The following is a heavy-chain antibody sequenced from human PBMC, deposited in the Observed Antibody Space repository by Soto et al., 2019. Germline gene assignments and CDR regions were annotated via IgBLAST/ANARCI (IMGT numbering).Heavy chain of an antibody. Sequence: GGSLRLSCAASGITFSDDNMSWVRQAPGKGLEWISYISSAGSTRYYADSVKGRFTISRDNTKNSLYLQMNRLRADDTAVYYCARDLGYCSGGSCYSDGFDPWGQGTLVTVSS. D-gene: IGHD2-15*01. V-gene: IGHV3-11*01. CDR3: ARDLGYCSGGSCYSDGFDP. J-gene: IGHJ5*02. CDR2: ISSAGSTR. CDR1: GITFSDDN.